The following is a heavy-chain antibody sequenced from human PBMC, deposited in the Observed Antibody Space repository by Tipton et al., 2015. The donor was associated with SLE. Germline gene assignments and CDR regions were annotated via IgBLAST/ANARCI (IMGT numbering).Heavy chain of an antibody. CDR2: IYTSGST. Sequence: TLSLTCTVSGVSIDSYLWSWVRQPVGRGLEWIGRIYTSGSTNFNHSLKSRVTMSIDTSKKQFSLRLNSVTAADTAVYYCARADAGYYNGLDVWGQGATVTVSS. V-gene: IGHV4-4*07. CDR1: GVSIDSYL. CDR3: ARADAGYYNGLDV. J-gene: IGHJ6*02.